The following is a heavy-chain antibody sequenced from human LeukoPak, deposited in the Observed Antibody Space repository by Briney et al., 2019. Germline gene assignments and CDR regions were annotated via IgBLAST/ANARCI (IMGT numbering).Heavy chain of an antibody. CDR2: INPSGTIM. V-gene: IGHV3-11*01. CDR3: TRDPRLCDY. Sequence: YPGGSLRLSCAASGFPLRDFYMTWFRQAPGKGLEWVAYINPSGTIMKYADALKGRFTVSRDNAENSLYLQMNSLRAEDTATYYCTRDPRLCDYWGQGTRITVSS. J-gene: IGHJ4*02. CDR1: GFPLRDFY.